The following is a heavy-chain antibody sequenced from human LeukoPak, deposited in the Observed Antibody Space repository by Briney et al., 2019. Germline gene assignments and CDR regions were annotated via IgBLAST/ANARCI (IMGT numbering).Heavy chain of an antibody. CDR2: IYYSGST. J-gene: IGHJ4*02. CDR3: AREGFEGGYSYGYDY. Sequence: SETLSLTCSVSGVSISSYYCSWIRQPPGRGLEWIGYIYYSGSTNYNPSLKSRVTISVDTSKNQFSLKLSPVTAADTAVYYCAREGFEGGYSYGYDYWGQGTLVTVSS. D-gene: IGHD5-18*01. CDR1: GVSISSYY. V-gene: IGHV4-59*01.